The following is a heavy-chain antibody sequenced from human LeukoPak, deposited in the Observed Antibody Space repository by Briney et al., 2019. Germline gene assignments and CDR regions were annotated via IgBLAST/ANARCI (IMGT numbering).Heavy chain of an antibody. D-gene: IGHD3-9*01. J-gene: IGHJ4*02. CDR3: ATNTRYFDWLPDY. V-gene: IGHV4-34*01. Sequence: SETLSLTCAVYGGSFSDYYWSWIRQPPGKGLEWIGEINHSGGTNYNPSLKSRVTISVDTSKNQFSLKLTSVTAADTAVYYCATNTRYFDWLPDYWGQGTVVTVSS. CDR2: INHSGGT. CDR1: GGSFSDYY.